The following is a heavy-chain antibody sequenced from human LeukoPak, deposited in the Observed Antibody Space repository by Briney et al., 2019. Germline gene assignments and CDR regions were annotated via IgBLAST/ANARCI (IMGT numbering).Heavy chain of an antibody. CDR2: IWYDGSSK. D-gene: IGHD2-8*02. J-gene: IGHJ4*02. CDR1: GFTFSSYA. CDR3: TKDGESNTGNPGDY. V-gene: IGHV3-33*06. Sequence: PGGSLRLSCAASGFTFSSYAMHWVRQAPGKGLEWVAVIWYDGSSKCYADSVKGRFIISRDNSKNTLYLQMNSLRAEDTAVYYCTKDGESNTGNPGDYWGQGTLVTVSS.